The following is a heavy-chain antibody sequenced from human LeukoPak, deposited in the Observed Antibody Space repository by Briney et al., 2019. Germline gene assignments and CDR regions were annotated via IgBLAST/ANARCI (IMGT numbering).Heavy chain of an antibody. CDR3: ARGRVSSSTWYSTYYYYFYMDV. CDR1: DDSITMYY. CDR2: VDHTGST. Sequence: SETLSLTCTVSDDSITMYYWTWIRQPPGKVLEWIGYVDHTGSTKFNPSLNGRVSISRDTSKNLFSLRLRSVTAADTAVYFCARGRVSSSTWYSTYYYYFYMDVWGKGTTVTVSS. D-gene: IGHD4-11*01. V-gene: IGHV4-59*01. J-gene: IGHJ6*03.